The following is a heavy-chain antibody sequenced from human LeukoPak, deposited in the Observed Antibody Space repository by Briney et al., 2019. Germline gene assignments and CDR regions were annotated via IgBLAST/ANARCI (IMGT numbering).Heavy chain of an antibody. CDR2: ISYDSAIK. V-gene: IGHV3-48*01. CDR3: VRDNPRCCGVVPANIDDY. CDR1: GFIIARDS. Sequence: GGSLRLSCAASGFIIARDSMNWVRQAPGKGLEWISYISYDSAIKYYADSVRGRFTISRDNAKNSLYLQMHSLNAEDTAVYFCVRDNPRCCGVVPANIDDYWGQGALVTVSS. D-gene: IGHD2-21*02. J-gene: IGHJ4*02.